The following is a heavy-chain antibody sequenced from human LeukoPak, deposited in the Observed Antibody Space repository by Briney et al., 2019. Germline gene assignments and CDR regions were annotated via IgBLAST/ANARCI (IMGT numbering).Heavy chain of an antibody. D-gene: IGHD3-22*01. CDR3: AREAGYYDSSGYRFDP. V-gene: IGHV4-39*07. CDR1: GGSISSSSYY. Sequence: SETLSLTCTVSGGSISSSSYYWGWIRQPPGKGLEWIGSIYYSGSTYYNPSLKSRVTISVDTSKNQFSLKLSSVTAADTAVYYCAREAGYYDSSGYRFDPWGQGTLVTVSS. CDR2: IYYSGST. J-gene: IGHJ5*02.